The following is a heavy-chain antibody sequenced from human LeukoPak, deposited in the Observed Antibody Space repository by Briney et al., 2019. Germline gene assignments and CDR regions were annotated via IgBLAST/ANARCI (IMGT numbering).Heavy chain of an antibody. J-gene: IGHJ5*02. D-gene: IGHD1-26*01. CDR2: INPDSGGT. CDR3: ATATLVGATSSP. V-gene: IGHV1-2*02. CDR1: GYTFTDYY. Sequence: ASVKVSCKTSGYTFTDYYMHWVRQAPGQGLEWMGWINPDSGGTIYAQKFQGRVTMTRDTSISTAYMELSRLRSDDTAVYYCATATLVGATSSPWGQGTLVTVSS.